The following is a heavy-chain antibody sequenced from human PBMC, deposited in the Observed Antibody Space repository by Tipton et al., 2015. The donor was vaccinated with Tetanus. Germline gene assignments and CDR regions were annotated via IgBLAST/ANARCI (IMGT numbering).Heavy chain of an antibody. J-gene: IGHJ4*02. CDR1: DGSFSAYY. V-gene: IGHV4-34*01. D-gene: IGHD3-3*01. Sequence: TLSLTCDVYDGSFSAYYWTWIRQPPGKGLEWIGEINHTGSTNYNPSLKSRVTVSADPSQNQFSLNLNSVTAADTAVYYCARIHDFLSGHFDFWGQGTLVTVSS. CDR2: INHTGST. CDR3: ARIHDFLSGHFDF.